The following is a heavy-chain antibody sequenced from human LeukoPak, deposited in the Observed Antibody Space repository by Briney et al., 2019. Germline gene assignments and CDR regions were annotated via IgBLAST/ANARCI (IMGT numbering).Heavy chain of an antibody. CDR3: ARDMRGDGFNSFGH. CDR2: IYSGGFSGGGP. CDR1: GFNVSSHH. V-gene: IGHV3-66*01. Sequence: GGSLRHSCAVSGFNVSSHHMNWVRQAPGKGLEWVSVIYSGGFSGGGPHYADSVKGRFTTSSESSKNTLYRQMNSLRVDDTAVYYCARDMRGDGFNSFGHWGLGILVTVSS. D-gene: IGHD5-24*01. J-gene: IGHJ4*02.